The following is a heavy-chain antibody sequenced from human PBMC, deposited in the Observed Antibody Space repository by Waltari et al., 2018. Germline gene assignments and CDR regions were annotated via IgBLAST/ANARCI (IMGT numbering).Heavy chain of an antibody. V-gene: IGHV3-9*03. CDR3: AKVSSYNWNYGFFDY. D-gene: IGHD1-7*01. CDR2: ISWNSGSI. J-gene: IGHJ4*02. CDR1: GFTFDDYA. Sequence: EVQLVESGGGLVQPGRSLRLSCAASGFTFDDYAMHWVRQAPGKGLEWVSGISWNSGSIGYADSVKGRFTISRDNAKNSLYLQMNSLRAEDMALYYCAKVSSYNWNYGFFDYWGQGTLVTVSS.